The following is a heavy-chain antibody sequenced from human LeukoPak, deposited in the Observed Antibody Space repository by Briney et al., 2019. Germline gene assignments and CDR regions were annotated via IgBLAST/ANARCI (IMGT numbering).Heavy chain of an antibody. CDR2: IYTSGST. CDR3: AREPYYYGSGSYYNEVDY. Sequence: SETLSLTCTVSGGSISSYYWSWIRQPAGKGLEWIGRIYTSGSTNYNPSLKSRVTISVDTSKNQFSLKLSSVTAADTAVYYCAREPYYYGSGSYYNEVDYWGQGTLVTVSS. D-gene: IGHD3-10*01. J-gene: IGHJ4*02. V-gene: IGHV4-4*07. CDR1: GGSISSYY.